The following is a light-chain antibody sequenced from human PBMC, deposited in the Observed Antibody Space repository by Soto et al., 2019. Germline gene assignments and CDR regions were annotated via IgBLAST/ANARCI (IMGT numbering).Light chain of an antibody. CDR3: QQYNNWRT. V-gene: IGKV3-15*01. J-gene: IGKJ1*01. CDR1: QSVSSN. Sequence: EIVMTQSPATLSVSPGDRATLSCRASQSVSSNLAWYQQKPGQAPRLLIHDASTRATGTPARFSGSGSGTEFTRTISSLQSEDSAVYYCQQYNNWRTFGQGTKVEIK. CDR2: DAS.